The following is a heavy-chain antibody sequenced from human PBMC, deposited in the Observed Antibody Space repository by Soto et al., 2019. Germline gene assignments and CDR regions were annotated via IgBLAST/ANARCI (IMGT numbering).Heavy chain of an antibody. J-gene: IGHJ4*02. Sequence: PSETLSLTCTVSGGSISSYYWSWIRQPPGKGLEWIGYIYYSGSTNYNPSLKSRVTISVDTSKNQFSLKLSSVTAADTAVYYCAIQGATYYFDYCRQGTLVTVSS. CDR3: AIQGATYYFDY. CDR1: GGSISSYY. D-gene: IGHD1-26*01. CDR2: IYYSGST. V-gene: IGHV4-59*01.